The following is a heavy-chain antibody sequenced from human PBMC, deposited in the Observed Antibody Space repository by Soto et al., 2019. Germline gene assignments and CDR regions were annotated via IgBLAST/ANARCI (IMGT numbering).Heavy chain of an antibody. CDR3: ARHWDYDHEGADWFDP. CDR1: GGSFSGYI. CDR2: INHSGSA. J-gene: IGHJ5*02. Sequence: SETLSLTCDVYGGSFSGYIWTWIRQTPGKGLQWIGQINHSGSANYNPSLRSRVTISVHTSNSQFSLELSSVTAADTAVYYCARHWDYDHEGADWFDPWGHGPLVT. V-gene: IGHV4-34*01. D-gene: IGHD3-22*01.